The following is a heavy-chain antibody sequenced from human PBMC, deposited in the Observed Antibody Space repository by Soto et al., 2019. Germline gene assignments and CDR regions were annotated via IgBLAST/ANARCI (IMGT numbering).Heavy chain of an antibody. CDR2: IKSDGTEK. CDR1: GFTFRNYY. V-gene: IGHV3-7*03. J-gene: IGHJ6*02. D-gene: IGHD2-2*02. CDR3: ARDCSSTSCYTPHYGMDV. Sequence: GGSLRLSCAASGFTFRNYYMNWVRQAPGKGLEWVAKIKSDGTEKYYVDSVKGRFTISRDNAENSLYLQMNSLRAEDTAVYYCARDCSSTSCYTPHYGMDVWGQGTTVTVSS.